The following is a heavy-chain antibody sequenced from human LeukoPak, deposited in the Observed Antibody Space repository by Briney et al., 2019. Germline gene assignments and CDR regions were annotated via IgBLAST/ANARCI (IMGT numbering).Heavy chain of an antibody. J-gene: IGHJ2*01. CDR2: IYYSGST. Sequence: PGGSLRLSCAASGFTFSDYYMGWIRQPPGKGLEWIGSIYYSGSTYYNPSLKSRVTISVDTSKNQFSLKLSSVTAADTAVYYCARPAFGGSGSYKLWYFDLWGRGTLVTVSS. V-gene: IGHV4-39*01. CDR3: ARPAFGGSGSYKLWYFDL. CDR1: GFTFSDYY. D-gene: IGHD3-10*01.